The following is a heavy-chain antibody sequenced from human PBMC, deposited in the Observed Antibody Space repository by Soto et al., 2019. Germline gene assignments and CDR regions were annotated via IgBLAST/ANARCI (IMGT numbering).Heavy chain of an antibody. CDR2: IYYSGST. D-gene: IGHD2-2*02. CDR1: GGSISRSTYY. Sequence: SETLSLTCTVSGGSISRSTYYWGWIRQPPGKGLEWIGSIYYSGSTYYRPSLKSRVTISVDTSRNQFSLKLSSVTAADTAVYYCARQVPAAIRLGWFDPWGQGTLVTVSS. V-gene: IGHV4-39*01. CDR3: ARQVPAAIRLGWFDP. J-gene: IGHJ5*02.